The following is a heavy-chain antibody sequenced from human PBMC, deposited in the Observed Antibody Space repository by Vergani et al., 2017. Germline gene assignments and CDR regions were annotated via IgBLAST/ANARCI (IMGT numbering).Heavy chain of an antibody. D-gene: IGHD6-13*01. J-gene: IGHJ3*02. CDR3: TSCLTYSSSRYDAFDI. CDR1: GFTFSDHY. V-gene: IGHV3-72*01. CDR2: SRNKANSYST. Sequence: EVQLVESGGGLVQPGGSLRVSCAASGFTFSDHYIDWVRQAPGKGLEWVGRSRNKANSYSTEYAASVKGRFTISRDESRNSLYLQMNSLRTEDTAVYYCTSCLTYSSSRYDAFDIWGQGAMFTVSA.